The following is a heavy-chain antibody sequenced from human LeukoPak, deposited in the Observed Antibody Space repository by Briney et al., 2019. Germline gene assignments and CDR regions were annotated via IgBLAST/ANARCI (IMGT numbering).Heavy chain of an antibody. CDR1: GYSFTSYW. V-gene: IGHV5-51*01. Sequence: GESLKISCKGSGYSFTSYWIGWVRQMPGKGLEWMGIIYPGDSDTRYSPSFQGQVTISADKSISTAYLQWSSLKASDTAMYYCARALSDCSSTSCPRMDYYYYYMDVWGKGTTVTVSS. CDR2: IYPGDSDT. CDR3: ARALSDCSSTSCPRMDYYYYYMDV. D-gene: IGHD2-2*01. J-gene: IGHJ6*03.